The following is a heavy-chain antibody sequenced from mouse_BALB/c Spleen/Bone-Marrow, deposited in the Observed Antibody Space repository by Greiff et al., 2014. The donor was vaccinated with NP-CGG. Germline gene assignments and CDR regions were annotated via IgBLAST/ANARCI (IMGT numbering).Heavy chain of an antibody. CDR1: GFTFNTYA. CDR3: VRQRYSYGSIDWYFDV. CDR2: IRSKSNNYAT. J-gene: IGHJ1*01. V-gene: IGHV10-1*02. Sequence: EVKLQKSGGGLVKPKGSLKLSCAASGFTFNTYAMNWVRQAPGKGLEWVARIRSKSNNYATYYADSVKDRFTISRDDPQSMLYLKMNSLKTEDTAMYYCVRQRYSYGSIDWYFDVWGEGTTVTVSS. D-gene: IGHD1-1*01.